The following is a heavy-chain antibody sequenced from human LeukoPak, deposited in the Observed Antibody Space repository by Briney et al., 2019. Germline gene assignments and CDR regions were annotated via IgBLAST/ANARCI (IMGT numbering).Heavy chain of an antibody. J-gene: IGHJ6*03. CDR1: GFTVSSNY. Sequence: PGGSLRLSCAASGFTVSSNYMSWVRQAPGKGLEWVSVIYSGGGTYYADSVKGRFTISRDNSKNTLYLQMNSLRAEDTAVYYCASLYCSGGSCYYYYYMDVWGKGTTVTVSS. V-gene: IGHV3-53*01. CDR2: IYSGGGT. D-gene: IGHD2-15*01. CDR3: ASLYCSGGSCYYYYYMDV.